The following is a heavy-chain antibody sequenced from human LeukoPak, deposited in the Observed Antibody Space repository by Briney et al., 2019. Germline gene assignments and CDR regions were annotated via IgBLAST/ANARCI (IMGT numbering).Heavy chain of an antibody. CDR2: INSDGSIT. V-gene: IGHV3-74*01. D-gene: IGHD3-3*01. CDR1: GFTFTTYW. J-gene: IGHJ6*02. Sequence: PGGSLRLSCAASGFTFTTYWMHWVRQAPGKGLVWVSHINSDGSITSYADSVKGRFTISRDNAKNTLYLQMNSLRAEDTAVYYCARDRANYDFWSGYSPGYYGMDVWGQGTTVTVSS. CDR3: ARDRANYDFWSGYSPGYYGMDV.